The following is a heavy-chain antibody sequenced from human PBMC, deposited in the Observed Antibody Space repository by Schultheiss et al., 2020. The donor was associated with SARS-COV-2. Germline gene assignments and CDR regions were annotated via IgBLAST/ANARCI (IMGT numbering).Heavy chain of an antibody. CDR3: ASTSDIVVAVATA. CDR2: VYHWGTT. Sequence: SETLSLTCAVSGGSISSNDYSWSWIRQPPGKGLEWIGYVYHWGTTYYNPSLNSRVTISVDTSKNQFSLKLRSVTATDTAVYYCASTSDIVVAVATAWGQGTLVTVSS. D-gene: IGHD2-15*01. V-gene: IGHV4-30-2*01. J-gene: IGHJ1*01. CDR1: GGSISSNDYS.